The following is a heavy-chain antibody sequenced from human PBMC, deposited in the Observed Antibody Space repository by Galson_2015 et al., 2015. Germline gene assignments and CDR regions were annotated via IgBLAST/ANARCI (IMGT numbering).Heavy chain of an antibody. CDR3: ARARTVSYHYYGVDV. CDR1: GFTFSSYA. Sequence: SLRLSCAASGFTFSSYAMHWVRQAPGKGLEWVALISYDGTKEYYADSVKGRFTTSRDDSKNSLYVQVNSLRAEDTAIYYCARARTVSYHYYGVDVWGQGTLVTVSS. J-gene: IGHJ4*02. CDR2: ISYDGTKE. D-gene: IGHD3-10*01. V-gene: IGHV3-30*03.